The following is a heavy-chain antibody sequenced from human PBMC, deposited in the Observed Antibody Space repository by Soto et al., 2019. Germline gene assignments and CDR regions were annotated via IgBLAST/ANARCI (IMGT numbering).Heavy chain of an antibody. CDR1: GYSFTSYW. J-gene: IGHJ6*02. D-gene: IGHD3-10*01. V-gene: IGHV5-10-1*01. Sequence: GESLKISCKGSGYSFTSYWISWVRQMPGKGLEWMGRIDPSDSYTNYSPSFQGHVTISADKSISTAYLQWSSLKASDTAMYYCASGSYGSGSTPLYYGMDVWGQETTVTVSS. CDR3: ASGSYGSGSTPLYYGMDV. CDR2: IDPSDSYT.